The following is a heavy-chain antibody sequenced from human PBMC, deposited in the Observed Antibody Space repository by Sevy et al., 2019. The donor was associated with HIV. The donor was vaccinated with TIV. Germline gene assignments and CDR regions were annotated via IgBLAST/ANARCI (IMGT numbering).Heavy chain of an antibody. CDR3: ARRGYYDSSGYYTYGMDV. D-gene: IGHD3-22*01. J-gene: IGHJ6*02. CDR1: GYSFTNYW. CDR2: IYPGDSDT. V-gene: IGHV5-51*01. Sequence: GESLKISCKGSGYSFTNYWIGWVRQMPGKGLEWMGMIYPGDSDTRYSPSFQGQATISANKSISTAYLQWSSLKASDTAMYYCARRGYYDSSGYYTYGMDVWGQGTTVTVSS.